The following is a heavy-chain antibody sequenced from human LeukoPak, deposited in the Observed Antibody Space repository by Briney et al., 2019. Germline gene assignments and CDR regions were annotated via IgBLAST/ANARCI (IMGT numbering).Heavy chain of an antibody. Sequence: GGSLRLSCAASGFTFSSYWMSWVRQAPGKGLEWVANIKQDGSEKYYVDSVKGRFTISRDNAKNSLYLQMNSLRAEDTAVYYCAREMSSYYYYYYMDVWGKGTTVTVSS. CDR1: GFTFSSYW. CDR3: AREMSSYYYYYYMDV. D-gene: IGHD6-6*01. V-gene: IGHV3-7*03. CDR2: IKQDGSEK. J-gene: IGHJ6*03.